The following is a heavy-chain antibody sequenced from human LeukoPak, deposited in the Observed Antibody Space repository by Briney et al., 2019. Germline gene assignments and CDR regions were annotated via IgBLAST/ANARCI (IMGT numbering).Heavy chain of an antibody. CDR2: IYYSGST. V-gene: IGHV4-59*01. CDR3: ARSITSSWYGDFQH. CDR1: GGSMSGYL. D-gene: IGHD6-13*01. J-gene: IGHJ1*01. Sequence: SETLSLTCTVSGGSMSGYLWSWIRQPPGKGLEWIGYIYYSGSTNYTPSLKSRVTISVDTSKNQFSLKLSSVTAADTAVYYCARSITSSWYGDFQHWGQGTLVTVSS.